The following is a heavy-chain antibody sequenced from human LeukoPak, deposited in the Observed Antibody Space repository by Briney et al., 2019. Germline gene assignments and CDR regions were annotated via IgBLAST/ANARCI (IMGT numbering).Heavy chain of an antibody. Sequence: ASVKVSCKASGYTFTGYYMHWVRRAPGQGLEWMGWINPNSGGTNYAQKFQGRVTMTRDTSISTAYMELSRLRSDDTAVYYCARVGLIYYYGMDVWGQGTTVTVSS. CDR2: INPNSGGT. D-gene: IGHD2-8*01. CDR3: ARVGLIYYYGMDV. CDR1: GYTFTGYY. V-gene: IGHV1-2*02. J-gene: IGHJ6*02.